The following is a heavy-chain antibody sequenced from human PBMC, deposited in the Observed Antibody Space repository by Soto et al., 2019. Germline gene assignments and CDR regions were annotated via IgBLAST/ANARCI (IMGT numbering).Heavy chain of an antibody. D-gene: IGHD6-6*01. CDR2: ISWQSGSI. V-gene: IGHV3-9*01. J-gene: IGHJ4*02. CDR1: GFIFDDYA. CDR3: AKDMFSSSSAATFDY. Sequence: EVQLEESGGGLAQPGRSLRLSCAASGFIFDDYAMHWVRQAPGKGLEWVSGISWQSGSIRYADTVKGRFTISRDNAKNSLYLQRNRLRVEDTALYYCAKDMFSSSSAATFDYWGQGILVTVSS.